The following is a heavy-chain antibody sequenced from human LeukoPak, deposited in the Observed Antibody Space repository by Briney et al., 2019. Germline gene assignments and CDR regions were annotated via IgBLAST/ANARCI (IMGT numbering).Heavy chain of an antibody. J-gene: IGHJ1*01. Sequence: GGSLRLSCAASGFTFNIYAMSWVRQAPGKGLEWVSAISETSRKTYYADSVKGRFTISRDNSKNTLYLQMNSLRAEDTAVYYCARDRYYYDSSGYYEYFQHWGQGTLVTVSS. D-gene: IGHD3-22*01. CDR2: ISETSRKT. CDR1: GFTFNIYA. V-gene: IGHV3-23*01. CDR3: ARDRYYYDSSGYYEYFQH.